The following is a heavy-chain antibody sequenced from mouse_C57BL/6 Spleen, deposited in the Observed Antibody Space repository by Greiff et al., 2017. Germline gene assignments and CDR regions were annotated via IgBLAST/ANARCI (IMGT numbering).Heavy chain of an antibody. CDR3: AIYDFDFDD. CDR2: IYPNSGST. CDR1: GYTFTSYW. Sequence: QVQLKQPGAELVKPGASVKLSCKASGYTFTSYWMHWVKQRPGQGLEWIGMIYPNSGSTNYNEKFKSKDTLTVDKSSSTAYMQLSSLTSEDSAVYYCAIYDFDFDDCGQGTTLTVSS. D-gene: IGHD2-4*01. V-gene: IGHV1-64*01. J-gene: IGHJ2*01.